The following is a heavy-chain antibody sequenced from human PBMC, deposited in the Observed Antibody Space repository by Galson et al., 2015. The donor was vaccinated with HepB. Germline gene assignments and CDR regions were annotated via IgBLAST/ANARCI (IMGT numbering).Heavy chain of an antibody. CDR1: GLSLNTYA. CDR3: AKEQFERNIADTFDT. D-gene: IGHD2/OR15-2a*01. J-gene: IGHJ3*01. Sequence: SLRLSCAASGLSLNTYAMSWVRQAPGKGPEWVSVISGDGETTYYADSVKGRCTISRDNSKNMLYLQMNSLRAEDTAIYHCAKEQFERNIADTFDTWGQGTVVTVSS. V-gene: IGHV3-23*01. CDR2: ISGDGETT.